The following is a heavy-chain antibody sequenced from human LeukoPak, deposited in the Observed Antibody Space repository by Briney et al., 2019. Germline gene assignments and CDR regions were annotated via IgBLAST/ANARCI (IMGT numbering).Heavy chain of an antibody. CDR2: INPNSGGT. V-gene: IGHV1-2*02. J-gene: IGHJ5*02. CDR3: ARAASAGPNWFDP. Sequence: ASVKVSCKASGYTFTGYYMHWVRQAPGQGLEWMGWINPNSGGTNYAQKFQGRVTMTRDTSISTAYMELSRLRSDDTAVYYCARAASAGPNWFDPWGQGTLVTVSS. D-gene: IGHD6-13*01. CDR1: GYTFTGYY.